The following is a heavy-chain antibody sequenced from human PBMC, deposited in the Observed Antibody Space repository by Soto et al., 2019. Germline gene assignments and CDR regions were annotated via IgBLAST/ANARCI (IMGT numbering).Heavy chain of an antibody. V-gene: IGHV3-74*01. CDR1: GFTFSGYW. D-gene: IGHD6-13*01. Sequence: GGSLRLSCAASGFTFSGYWMHWVRQAPGKGLVWVANIDPDGRTTNYADSVKGRFSISRDNAKNTLYLQMNSLRVEDTALYYCTRDIAATDVDYWGQGTLVTVSS. CDR3: TRDIAATDVDY. CDR2: IDPDGRTT. J-gene: IGHJ4*02.